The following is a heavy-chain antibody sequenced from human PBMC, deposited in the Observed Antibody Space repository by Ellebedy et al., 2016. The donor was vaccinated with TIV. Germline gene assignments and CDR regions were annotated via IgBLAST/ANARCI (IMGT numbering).Heavy chain of an antibody. CDR3: ARGYCSGGSCSYY. D-gene: IGHD2-15*01. J-gene: IGHJ4*02. Sequence: PGGSLSLSCAVYGFTFSSYALSWVRQAPGKGLEWVSTISSTGSRTYYADSVQGRFTISRDNSKNTLYLQMNSLRAEDKAVYYCARGYCSGGSCSYYWGQGTLVTVSS. CDR2: ISSTGSRT. CDR1: GFTFSSYA. V-gene: IGHV3-23*01.